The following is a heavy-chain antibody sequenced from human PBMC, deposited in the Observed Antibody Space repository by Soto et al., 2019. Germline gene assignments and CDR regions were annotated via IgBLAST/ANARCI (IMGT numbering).Heavy chain of an antibody. J-gene: IGHJ6*02. D-gene: IGHD2-15*01. V-gene: IGHV1-69*13. CDR1: GGTFSSYA. Sequence: SVKVSCKASGGTFSSYAISWVRQAPGQGLEWMGGIIPIFGTANYAQKFQGRVTITADESTSTAYMELSSLRSEDTAVYYCAGGAVVVVAATLGYYYYYGMDVWGQGTTVTVSS. CDR2: IIPIFGTA. CDR3: AGGAVVVVAATLGYYYYYGMDV.